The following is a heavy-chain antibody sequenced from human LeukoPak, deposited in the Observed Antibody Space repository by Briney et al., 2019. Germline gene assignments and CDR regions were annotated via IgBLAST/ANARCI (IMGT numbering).Heavy chain of an antibody. V-gene: IGHV3-30*18. D-gene: IGHD3-22*01. CDR3: AKESTPFSEAVNVYYYDTSGYYDY. J-gene: IGHJ4*02. CDR1: GITFSRYG. CDR2: ISYDGSNK. Sequence: PGRSLRLSCAASGITFSRYGMHWVRQAPGKGLEWVAVISYDGSNKYYADSVKGRFTISRDNSKNTLYLQMKSLRAEDTAVYYCAKESTPFSEAVNVYYYDTSGYYDYWGQGTLVTVSS.